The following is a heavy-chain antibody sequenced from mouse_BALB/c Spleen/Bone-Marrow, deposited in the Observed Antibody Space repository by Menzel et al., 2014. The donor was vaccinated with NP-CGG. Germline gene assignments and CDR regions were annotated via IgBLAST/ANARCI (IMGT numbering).Heavy chain of an antibody. CDR3: ARAAYYRYDEGAWFAY. J-gene: IGHJ3*01. D-gene: IGHD2-14*01. CDR1: GYTFTSYT. CDR2: INPSSGYT. V-gene: IGHV1-4*01. Sequence: VHLVESGAELARPGASVKMSCKASGYTFTSYTMHWVKQGPGQGLEWIGYINPSSGYTNYNQRFKDKATLTADKSSSTAYMQLSSLTSEDSAVYYCARAAYYRYDEGAWFAYWGQGTPVTVSA.